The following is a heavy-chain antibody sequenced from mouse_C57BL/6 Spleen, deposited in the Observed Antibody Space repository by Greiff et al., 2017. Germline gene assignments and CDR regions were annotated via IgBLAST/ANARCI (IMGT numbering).Heavy chain of an antibody. D-gene: IGHD2-5*01. CDR3: ARYYSNSYWYFDV. Sequence: VQLQQPGTELVKPGASVKLSCKASGYTFTSYWMHWVKQRPGQGLEWIGNINPSNGGTNYNEKFKSKATLTVDKSSSTAYRQLSSLTSEDSAVYYCARYYSNSYWYFDVWGTGTTVTVSS. CDR1: GYTFTSYW. CDR2: INPSNGGT. J-gene: IGHJ1*03. V-gene: IGHV1-53*01.